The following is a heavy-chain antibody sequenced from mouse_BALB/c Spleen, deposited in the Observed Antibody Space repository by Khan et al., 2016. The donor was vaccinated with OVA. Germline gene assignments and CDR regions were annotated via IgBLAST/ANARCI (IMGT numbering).Heavy chain of an antibody. D-gene: IGHD2-10*01. V-gene: IGHV2-6-1*01. CDR3: ARQPYYHYNIMDY. CDR2: IWSDGRT. Sequence: QVQLKESGPGLVAPSQSLSITCTISGFSLTNYSVHWVRQPPGKGLEWLVVIWSDGRTTYNSALKSRLTISKDNSKSQVFLKMNSLQTDDTAMYFCARQPYYHYNIMDYWGQGTSVTVSS. J-gene: IGHJ4*01. CDR1: GFSLTNYS.